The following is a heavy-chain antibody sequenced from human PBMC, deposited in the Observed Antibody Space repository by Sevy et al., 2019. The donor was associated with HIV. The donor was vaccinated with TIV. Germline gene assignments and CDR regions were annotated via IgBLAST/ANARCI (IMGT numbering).Heavy chain of an antibody. Sequence: GGSLRLSCAASGFTFSSYEMNWVRQAPGKGLEWVSYISSSGSTIYYADSVKGRFTISRDNAKNSLYLQMNSLRAEDTAVYYCARVGDDSSGYYYGGYYYYMDVWGKGTTVTVSS. J-gene: IGHJ6*03. CDR3: ARVGDDSSGYYYGGYYYYMDV. CDR2: ISSSGSTI. CDR1: GFTFSSYE. V-gene: IGHV3-48*03. D-gene: IGHD3-22*01.